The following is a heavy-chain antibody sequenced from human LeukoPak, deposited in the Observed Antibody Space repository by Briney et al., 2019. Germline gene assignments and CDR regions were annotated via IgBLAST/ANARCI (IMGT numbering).Heavy chain of an antibody. V-gene: IGHV3-30*01. J-gene: IGHJ4*02. Sequence: PTGGSLRLSCAASGFTFSSYAMHWVRQAPGKGLEWVAVISYDGSNKYYADSVKGRFTISRDNSKNTLYLQMNSLRAEDTAVYYCARDGGMTTVSSPGYWGQGTLVTVPS. CDR2: ISYDGSNK. D-gene: IGHD4-11*01. CDR3: ARDGGMTTVSSPGY. CDR1: GFTFSSYA.